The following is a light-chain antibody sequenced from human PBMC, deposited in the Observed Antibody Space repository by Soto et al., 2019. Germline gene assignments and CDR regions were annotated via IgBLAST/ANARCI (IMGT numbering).Light chain of an antibody. CDR2: DVS. V-gene: IGLV2-14*01. J-gene: IGLJ1*01. CDR3: SSCTSSSTLEYV. CDR1: SSDVGGYNY. Sequence: QSVLTQPASVSGSPGQSITISCTGTSSDVGGYNYVSWYQQHPGKAPKLMIYDVSNRPSGVSNRFSGSKSGNTASLTISGLQAEDEADYYCSSCTSSSTLEYVFGTGTKGTV.